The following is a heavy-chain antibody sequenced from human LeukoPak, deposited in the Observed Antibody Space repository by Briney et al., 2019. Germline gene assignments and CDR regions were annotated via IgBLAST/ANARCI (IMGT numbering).Heavy chain of an antibody. CDR3: ARDLLVVTAAIMWFDP. CDR2: ISPYNGNT. CDR1: GYTFTSYG. J-gene: IGHJ5*02. D-gene: IGHD2-2*01. Sequence: GASVKVSCKASGYTFTSYGISWVRQAPGQGLEWMGWISPYNGNTNYAQKFQGRVTMTTHTSTSAAYMELRSLRSDDTAVYYCARDLLVVTAAIMWFDPWGQGTLVTVSS. V-gene: IGHV1-18*04.